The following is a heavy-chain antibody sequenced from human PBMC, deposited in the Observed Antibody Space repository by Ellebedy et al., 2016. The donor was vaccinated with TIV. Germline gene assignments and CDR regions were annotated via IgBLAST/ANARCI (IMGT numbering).Heavy chain of an antibody. V-gene: IGHV1-8*01. J-gene: IGHJ6*02. Sequence: AASVKVSCKASGYSLGDYDIMWVRQASGPGLEWMGWMNPNSGYAGYAQKFQGRVTLTRNTSTNTAYMEVSSLKSEDTAVYFCARGRGRLQYYYYYGMDVWGQGTTVTVSS. CDR2: MNPNSGYA. CDR1: GYSLGDYD. CDR3: ARGRGRLQYYYYYGMDV. D-gene: IGHD4-11*01.